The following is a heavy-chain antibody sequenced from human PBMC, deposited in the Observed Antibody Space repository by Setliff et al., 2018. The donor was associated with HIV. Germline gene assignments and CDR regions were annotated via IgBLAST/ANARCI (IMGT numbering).Heavy chain of an antibody. CDR1: GYSFTSYG. CDR2: IIPILGVA. CDR3: AIRDYYDSSGYYNFDY. Sequence: GASVKVSCKASGYSFTSYGVSWVRQAPGQGLDWMGRIIPILGVANYAQRFQGKVTITADKSTSTAYMELSSLRSEDTAVYYCAIRDYYDSSGYYNFDYWGQGTQVTVSS. J-gene: IGHJ4*02. V-gene: IGHV1-69*04. D-gene: IGHD3-22*01.